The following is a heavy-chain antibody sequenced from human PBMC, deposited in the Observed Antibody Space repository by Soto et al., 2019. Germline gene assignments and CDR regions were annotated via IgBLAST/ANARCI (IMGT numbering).Heavy chain of an antibody. CDR3: AVMTTVTRIDY. CDR1: GGYFSGYY. Sequence: QVQLQQWGAGLLKPSETLSLTCAVYGGYFSGYYWSWIRQPPGKGLEWIGEINHSGSTNYNPSLKSRVTISVDTSKNQFSLKLSSVTAADTAVYYCAVMTTVTRIDYWGQGTLVTVSS. J-gene: IGHJ4*02. D-gene: IGHD4-17*01. CDR2: INHSGST. V-gene: IGHV4-34*01.